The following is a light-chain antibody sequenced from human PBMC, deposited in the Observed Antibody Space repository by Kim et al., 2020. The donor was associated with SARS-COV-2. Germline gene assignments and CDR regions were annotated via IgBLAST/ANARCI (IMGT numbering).Light chain of an antibody. CDR2: KAS. V-gene: IGKV1-5*03. J-gene: IGKJ1*01. Sequence: DIQMTQSPSTLSASVGDKVTITCRASQSISTWVAWYQHKPGKAPNLLIYKASSLESGVPSRFSGSGSGTEFTLTISSLQADDFATYYCQHYSKYPPRTFGQGTRVEIK. CDR1: QSISTW. CDR3: QHYSKYPPRT.